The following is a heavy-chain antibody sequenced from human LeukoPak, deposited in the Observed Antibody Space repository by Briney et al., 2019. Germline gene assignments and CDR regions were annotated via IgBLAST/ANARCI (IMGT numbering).Heavy chain of an antibody. CDR3: ARATGYQLLLDY. J-gene: IGHJ4*02. CDR2: IYYSGST. V-gene: IGHV4-59*12. CDR1: GGSITSY. Sequence: ASETLSLTCTVSGGSITSYWSWIRQPPGKGLEWIGYIYYSGSTNYNPSLKSRVTMSIDTSKNQFSLKLSSVTAADTAVYYCARATGYQLLLDYWGQGTLVTVSS. D-gene: IGHD2-2*01.